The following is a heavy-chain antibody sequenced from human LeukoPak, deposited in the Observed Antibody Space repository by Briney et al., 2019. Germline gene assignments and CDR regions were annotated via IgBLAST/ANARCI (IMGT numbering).Heavy chain of an antibody. CDR1: GFTFSSYG. CDR2: IRYDGSNK. CDR3: AKASLGDYLYYYYMDV. V-gene: IGHV3-30*02. D-gene: IGHD4-17*01. J-gene: IGHJ6*03. Sequence: PGGSLRLSCAASGFTFSSYGMHWVRQAPGKGLEWVAFIRYDGSNKYYADSVKGRFTISRDNSKNTLYLQMNSLRAEDTAVYYCAKASLGDYLYYYYMDVWGKGTTVTVSS.